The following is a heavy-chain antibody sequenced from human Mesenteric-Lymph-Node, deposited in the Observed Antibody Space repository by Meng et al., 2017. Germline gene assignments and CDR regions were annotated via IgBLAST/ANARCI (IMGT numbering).Heavy chain of an antibody. CDR1: GYTFSTYP. Sequence: QVQLVQSGSELTKPGGSVKVSCKASGYTFSTYPIKWVRQAHGRGLEWMGWISTNTGTPTYTQGFTGRYVFSLDTSVSTAYLQISSLKAEDTAVYYCARGGNFDPWGQGTLVTVSS. J-gene: IGHJ5*02. D-gene: IGHD2/OR15-2a*01. CDR3: ARGGNFDP. CDR2: ISTNTGTP. V-gene: IGHV7-4-1*02.